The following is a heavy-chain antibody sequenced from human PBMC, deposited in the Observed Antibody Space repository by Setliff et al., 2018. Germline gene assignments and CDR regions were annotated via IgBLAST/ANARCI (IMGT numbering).Heavy chain of an antibody. CDR2: ISAYNGNT. CDR1: GYTFTSYG. CDR3: ARYSSGWTGGASDI. J-gene: IGHJ3*02. D-gene: IGHD6-19*01. Sequence: ASVKVSCKASGYTFTSYGISWVRQAPGQGLEWMGWISAYNGNTNYAQKLQGRVTMTTDTSTGTAYMELRSLRSDDTALYYCARYSSGWTGGASDIWGQGTMVTVSS. V-gene: IGHV1-18*01.